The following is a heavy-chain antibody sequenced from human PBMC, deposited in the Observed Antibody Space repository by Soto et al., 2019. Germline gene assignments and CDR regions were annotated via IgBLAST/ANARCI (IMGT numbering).Heavy chain of an antibody. CDR1: GGTFSSYA. CDR3: ARGSYGRMGAFDI. J-gene: IGHJ3*02. CDR2: IIPIFGTA. D-gene: IGHD1-26*01. V-gene: IGHV1-69*12. Sequence: QVQLVQSGAEVKKPGSSVKVSCKASGGTFSSYAISWVRQAPRQGLEWMGGIIPIFGTANYAQKFQGRVTITADESTSTAYMELSSVRFEDTAVYYCARGSYGRMGAFDIWGQGTMVTVSS.